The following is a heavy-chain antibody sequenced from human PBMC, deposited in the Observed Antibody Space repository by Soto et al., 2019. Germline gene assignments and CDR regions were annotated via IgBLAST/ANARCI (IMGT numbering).Heavy chain of an antibody. CDR2: MNPNSGNT. D-gene: IGHD3-3*01. CDR3: ARVRFLEWLLSNYHYYYYMDV. CDR1: RYTFTSYD. Sequence: ASVKVSCKASRYTFTSYDINWVRQATGQGLEWMGWMNPNSGNTGYAQKFQGRVTMTRNTSISTAYMELSSLRSEDTAVYYCARVRFLEWLLSNYHYYYYMDVWGKGTTVTVSS. J-gene: IGHJ6*03. V-gene: IGHV1-8*01.